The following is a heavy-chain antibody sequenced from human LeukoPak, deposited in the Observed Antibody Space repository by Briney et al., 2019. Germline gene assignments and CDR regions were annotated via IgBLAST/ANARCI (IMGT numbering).Heavy chain of an antibody. Sequence: GGSLGLSCAASGFSFSSYWMSWVRQAPGKGLECVANIKQDGSEKYYIDSVKGRFTISRDNAKKSLYLQMNSLRAEDTAVYYCASQSSGGFFEDYWDQGTLVTVSS. J-gene: IGHJ4*02. CDR2: IKQDGSEK. V-gene: IGHV3-7*01. CDR3: ASQSSGGFFEDY. D-gene: IGHD3-3*01. CDR1: GFSFSSYW.